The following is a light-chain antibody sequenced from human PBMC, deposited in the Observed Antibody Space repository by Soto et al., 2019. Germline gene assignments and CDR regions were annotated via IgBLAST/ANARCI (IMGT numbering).Light chain of an antibody. CDR2: DAS. Sequence: IVLTQSPGTLSLSPGERASLSCRASQSVGSNYLAWYQQRPGQAPRLLIYDASSRATGIPDRFSGSGSGTDFTLTIGRLETEDFAVYYCQQYGSSSWTFGQGTKVDIK. V-gene: IGKV3-20*01. CDR3: QQYGSSSWT. J-gene: IGKJ1*01. CDR1: QSVGSNY.